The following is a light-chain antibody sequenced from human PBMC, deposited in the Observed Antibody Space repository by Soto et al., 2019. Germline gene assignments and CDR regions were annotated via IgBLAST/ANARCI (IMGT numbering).Light chain of an antibody. J-gene: IGLJ1*01. CDR2: EVS. CDR1: SSDVGGYNY. Sequence: QSALTQPASVSGSPGQSITISCTGTSSDVGGYNYVSWSQQHPGKAPKLMIYEVSNRPSGVSNRFSGSKSGNTACLTISGLQAEDEAHYYCSSYTSSSTLPYVFGTGTKLTVL. CDR3: SSYTSSSTLPYV. V-gene: IGLV2-14*01.